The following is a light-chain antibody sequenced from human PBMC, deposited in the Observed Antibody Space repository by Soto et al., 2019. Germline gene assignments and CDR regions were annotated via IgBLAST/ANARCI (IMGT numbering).Light chain of an antibody. CDR3: LQANSFPIT. V-gene: IGKV1-12*01. CDR2: AAS. Sequence: DIQMTQSPSSVSASVGDRVTITCRASQDISSWLAWYQHRPGTAPKLLIFAASTLQSGVPSRFSGSGSGTDFTRTISSLQPEDFATYYCLQANSFPITFGPGTKVEIK. J-gene: IGKJ3*01. CDR1: QDISSW.